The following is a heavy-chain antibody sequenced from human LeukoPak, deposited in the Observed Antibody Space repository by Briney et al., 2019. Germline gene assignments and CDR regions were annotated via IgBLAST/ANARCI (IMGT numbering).Heavy chain of an antibody. CDR1: GFTFSSYW. CDR2: INHSGST. CDR3: ARALRLVPGYMDV. J-gene: IGHJ6*03. D-gene: IGHD2-2*01. Sequence: PGGSLRLSCAASGFTFSSYWMSWVRQAPGKGLEWIGEINHSGSTNYNPSLKSRVTISVDTSKNQFSLKLSSVTAADTAVYYCARALRLVPGYMDVWGKGTTVTVSS. V-gene: IGHV4-34*01.